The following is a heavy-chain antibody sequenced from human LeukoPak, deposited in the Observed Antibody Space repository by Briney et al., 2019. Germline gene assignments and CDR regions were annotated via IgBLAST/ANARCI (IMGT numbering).Heavy chain of an antibody. CDR1: GFTFSYYS. Sequence: GGSLRLSCAASGFTFSYYSMNWVRQAPGKGLEWVSSIGRSSTYIYYADSVKGRFTISRDNAKNSLYLQLNSLRAEDTAVYYCARDGAPYDYGDFLDFDYWGQGTLVTVSS. CDR2: IGRSSTYI. D-gene: IGHD4-17*01. CDR3: ARDGAPYDYGDFLDFDY. V-gene: IGHV3-21*01. J-gene: IGHJ4*02.